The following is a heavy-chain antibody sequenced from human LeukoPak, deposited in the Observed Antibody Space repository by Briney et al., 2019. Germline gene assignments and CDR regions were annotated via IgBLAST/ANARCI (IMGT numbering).Heavy chain of an antibody. CDR1: GFTFSSYG. J-gene: IGHJ4*02. CDR2: IWYDGSNK. D-gene: IGHD3-22*01. CDR3: AREAILRYNYDSSGPHDY. V-gene: IGHV3-33*01. Sequence: PGRSLRLSCAASGFTFSSYGMHWVRQAPGKGLEWVAVIWYDGSNKYYADSVKGRFTISRDNSKNTLYLQMNSLRAEDTAVYYCAREAILRYNYDSSGPHDYWGQGTLVTVSS.